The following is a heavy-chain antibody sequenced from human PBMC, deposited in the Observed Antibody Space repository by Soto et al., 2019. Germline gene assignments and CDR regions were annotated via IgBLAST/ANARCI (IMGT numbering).Heavy chain of an antibody. D-gene: IGHD1-20*01. V-gene: IGHV5-51*01. CDR2: IYPGDSDT. CDR3: ARKYNWNDDPYNWFDP. Sequence: PGESLKISCKGSGYSFTSYWIGWVRQMPGKGLEWMGIIYPGDSDTRYSPSFQGQVTISADKSISTAYLQWSSLKASDTAVYYCARKYNWNDDPYNWFDPWGQGTLVTVSS. J-gene: IGHJ5*02. CDR1: GYSFTSYW.